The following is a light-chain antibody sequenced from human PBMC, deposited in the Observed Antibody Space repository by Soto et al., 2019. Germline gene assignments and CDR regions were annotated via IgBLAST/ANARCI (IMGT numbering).Light chain of an antibody. CDR3: RQYGTSPFT. Sequence: VLTQSPDTLSLSPGERATLSCRASERISSNFLAWYQQRPGQAPRILIYGASTRASCIPDRFSGSGSGTDFALTISRREHDEFAVFYCRQYGTSPFTFGPGNTVAIK. J-gene: IGKJ3*01. CDR1: ERISSNF. CDR2: GAS. V-gene: IGKV3-20*01.